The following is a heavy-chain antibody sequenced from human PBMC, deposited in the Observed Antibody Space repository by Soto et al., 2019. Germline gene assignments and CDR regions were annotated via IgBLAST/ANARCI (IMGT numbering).Heavy chain of an antibody. V-gene: IGHV4-34*01. CDR2: INHSGRV. J-gene: IGHJ5*01. CDR1: GGSFSGHS. Sequence: SETLSLTWAVYGGSFSGHSWTWIRQSPGKGLEWIGDINHSGRVNYRQSLKSRVTISLDTSKNQFSLTLSAVTAADTAMYYCSTRAYDTNGYYRFDPWGQGTLVTVSS. CDR3: STRAYDTNGYYRFDP. D-gene: IGHD3-22*01.